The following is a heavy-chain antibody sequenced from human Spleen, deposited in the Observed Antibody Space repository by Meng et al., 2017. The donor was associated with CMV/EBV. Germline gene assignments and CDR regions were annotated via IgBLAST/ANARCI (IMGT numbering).Heavy chain of an antibody. Sequence: LSLTCAASGFTFSSYEMNWVRQAPGKGLEWVSYISSSGSTIYYADSVKGRFTISRDNAKNSLYLQMNSLRAEDTAVYYCARVGAGYSGYDSPGSLDYWGQGTLVTVSS. D-gene: IGHD5-12*01. CDR1: GFTFSSYE. V-gene: IGHV3-48*03. J-gene: IGHJ4*02. CDR3: ARVGAGYSGYDSPGSLDY. CDR2: ISSSGSTI.